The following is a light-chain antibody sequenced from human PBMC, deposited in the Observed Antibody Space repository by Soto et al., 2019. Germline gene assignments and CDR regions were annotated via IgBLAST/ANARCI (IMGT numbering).Light chain of an antibody. J-gene: IGKJ2*01. CDR3: QQSYSTLWT. Sequence: DIQMTQSPSSLSASVGDRVTITCRASQSISSYLNWYQQKPGKAPKLLIYAASSLQSGVTSRFSGSGSGTDFTLTISSLQPEDFANYYCQQSYSTLWTFGQGTKLEIK. CDR1: QSISSY. CDR2: AAS. V-gene: IGKV1-39*01.